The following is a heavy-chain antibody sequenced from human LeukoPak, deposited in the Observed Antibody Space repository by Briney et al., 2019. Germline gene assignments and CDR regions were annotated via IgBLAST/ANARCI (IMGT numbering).Heavy chain of an antibody. D-gene: IGHD6-13*01. J-gene: IGHJ4*02. Sequence: GGSLRLSCAASGFTFSSYWMHWVRQAPGKGLVWVPRINSDGSSTIYADSVKGRFTISRDNAKNTLYLQMNSLRAEDTAVYYCARVLYSSSWYLFDYWGQGTLVTVSS. CDR3: ARVLYSSSWYLFDY. CDR1: GFTFSSYW. CDR2: INSDGSST. V-gene: IGHV3-74*01.